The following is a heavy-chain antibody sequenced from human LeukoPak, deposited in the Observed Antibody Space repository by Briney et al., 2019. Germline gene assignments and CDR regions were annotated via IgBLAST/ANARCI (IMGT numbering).Heavy chain of an antibody. D-gene: IGHD3-22*01. CDR1: GGSISSYY. J-gene: IGHJ1*01. CDR2: IYYSGST. Sequence: PSETLSLTCTVSGGSISSYYWSWIRQPPGKGLEWIGYIYYSGSTYYNPSLKSRVTISVDTSRNQFSLKLSSVTAADTAVYYCARDRGSLYYDSSGPYLFQHWGQGTLVTVSS. CDR3: ARDRGSLYYDSSGPYLFQH. V-gene: IGHV4-59*06.